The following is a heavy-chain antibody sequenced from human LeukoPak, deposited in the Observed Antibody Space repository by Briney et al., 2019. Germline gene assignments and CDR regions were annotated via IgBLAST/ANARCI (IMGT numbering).Heavy chain of an antibody. CDR1: AYTFTSYG. V-gene: IGHV1-18*01. J-gene: IGHJ4*02. CDR2: ISAYNGNT. D-gene: IGHD3-22*01. CDR3: ARAKEGTMID. Sequence: ASVKVSCKASAYTFTSYGISWVRQAPGQGLEWMGWISAYNGNTKYAQKFQGRVTMTRDTSTSTVYMELSSLRSEDTAVYYCARAKEGTMIDWGQGTLVTVSS.